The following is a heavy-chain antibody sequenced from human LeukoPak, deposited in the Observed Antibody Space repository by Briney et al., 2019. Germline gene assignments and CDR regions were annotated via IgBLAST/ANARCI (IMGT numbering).Heavy chain of an antibody. D-gene: IGHD6-13*01. CDR3: AKDLAAATPYGMDV. CDR2: IIWNSGSI. V-gene: IGHV3-9*01. J-gene: IGHJ6*02. CDR1: GFTFDDYA. Sequence: GGSLRLSCAASGFTFDDYAMHWVRQAPGKGLEWVSGIIWNSGSIGYADSVKGRFTISRDNAKNSLYLQMNSLRAEDTALYYCAKDLAAATPYGMDVWGQGTTVTVSS.